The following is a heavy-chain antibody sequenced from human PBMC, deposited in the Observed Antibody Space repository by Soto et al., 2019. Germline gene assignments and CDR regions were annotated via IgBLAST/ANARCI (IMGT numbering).Heavy chain of an antibody. CDR1: GDSIISSDFY. CDR3: ARHSLALRKNNWFDP. D-gene: IGHD3-3*02. V-gene: IGHV4-39*01. Sequence: SETLSLTCTVSGDSIISSDFYWGWVRQPPGKGLEWIGSIFYLGSSYYNPSLKSRVTMSVDTPKNQFSLRLRSVTAADTALYFCARHSLALRKNNWFDPWGQGIMVTVSS. J-gene: IGHJ5*02. CDR2: IFYLGSS.